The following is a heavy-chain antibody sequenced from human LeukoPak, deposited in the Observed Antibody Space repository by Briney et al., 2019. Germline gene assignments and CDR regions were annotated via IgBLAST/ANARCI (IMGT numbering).Heavy chain of an antibody. J-gene: IGHJ4*02. CDR3: ARWGGGSCYDY. Sequence: GGSLRLSCAASGFTFSNNWMSWVRQAPGKGLEWVANIKQDGSDKYYVDSVKGRFTISRDNAKNSLYLQMNSLRDEDTAVYFCARWGGGSCYDYWGQGTLVAVSS. D-gene: IGHD2-15*01. V-gene: IGHV3-7*01. CDR1: GFTFSNNW. CDR2: IKQDGSDK.